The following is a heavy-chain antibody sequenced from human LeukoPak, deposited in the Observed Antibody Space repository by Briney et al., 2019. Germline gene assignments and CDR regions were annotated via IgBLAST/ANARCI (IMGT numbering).Heavy chain of an antibody. CDR3: AKDYTGPYAFDI. V-gene: IGHV3-7*01. J-gene: IGHJ3*02. CDR1: GFTFSSYW. Sequence: GSLRLFCAASGFTFSSYWMSWVRQAPGKGLEWVANIKQDGSEKYYVDSVKGRFTISRDNAKNSLYLQMNSLRAEDTAVYYCAKDYTGPYAFDIWAKGQWSPSLQ. D-gene: IGHD2-2*02. CDR2: IKQDGSEK.